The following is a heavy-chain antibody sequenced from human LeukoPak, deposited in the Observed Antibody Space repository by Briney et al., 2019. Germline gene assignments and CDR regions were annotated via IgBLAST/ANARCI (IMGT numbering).Heavy chain of an antibody. Sequence: SETLSLTCTVSGGSISSYYWSWIRQPPGKGLEWIGYIYYSGSTNYNPSLKSRVTISVDTSKNQFSLKLSSVTAVDTAVYYCAGTYYAHYWGQGTLVTVSS. CDR1: GGSISSYY. CDR3: AGTYYAHY. D-gene: IGHD3-3*01. CDR2: IYYSGST. V-gene: IGHV4-59*01. J-gene: IGHJ4*02.